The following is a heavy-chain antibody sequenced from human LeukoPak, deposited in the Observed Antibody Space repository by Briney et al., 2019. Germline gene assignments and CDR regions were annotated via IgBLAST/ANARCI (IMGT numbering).Heavy chain of an antibody. CDR1: GGSISSSSYY. V-gene: IGHV4-39*01. CDR3: ARLVGTIFGVVTHQYYYYYMDV. Sequence: SETQSLTCTVSGGSISSSSYYWGWIRQPPGKGLEWIGSIYYSGSTYYNPSLKSRVTISVDTSKNQFSLKLSSVTAADTAVYYCARLVGTIFGVVTHQYYYYYMDVWGKGTTVTVSS. CDR2: IYYSGST. J-gene: IGHJ6*03. D-gene: IGHD3-3*01.